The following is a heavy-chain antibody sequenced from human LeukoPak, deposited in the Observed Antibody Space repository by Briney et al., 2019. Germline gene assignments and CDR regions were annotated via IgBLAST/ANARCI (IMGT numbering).Heavy chain of an antibody. Sequence: PGGSLRLSCAASGFTFSNYAMSWVRQAPGKGQECVSAVSGSGDSTYYAGSVKGRFTISRDNSKNTVYLQMNSLRAEDTAVYYCAKFWDFGDYAIDYWGQGTLVTVSS. CDR1: GFTFSNYA. V-gene: IGHV3-23*01. J-gene: IGHJ4*02. D-gene: IGHD4-17*01. CDR2: VSGSGDST. CDR3: AKFWDFGDYAIDY.